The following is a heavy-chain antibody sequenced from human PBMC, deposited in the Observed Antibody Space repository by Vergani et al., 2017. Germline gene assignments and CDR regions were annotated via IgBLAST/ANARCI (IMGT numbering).Heavy chain of an antibody. J-gene: IGHJ4*02. V-gene: IGHV3-11*06. CDR1: GFTFSDYY. CDR2: ISSSSSYT. Sequence: QVQLVESGGGLVKPGGSLRLSCAASGFTFSDYYMSWIRQAPGKGLEWVSYISSSSSYTNYADSVKGRFTISRDNAKNSLYLQMNSLRAEDTAVYYCAASSIAAASRKFFDYWGQGTLVTVSS. D-gene: IGHD6-13*01. CDR3: AASSIAAASRKFFDY.